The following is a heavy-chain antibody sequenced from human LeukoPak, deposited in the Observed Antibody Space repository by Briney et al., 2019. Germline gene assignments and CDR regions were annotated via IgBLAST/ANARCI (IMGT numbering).Heavy chain of an antibody. CDR1: GYTLTELS. CDR2: FDPEDGET. V-gene: IGHV1-24*01. J-gene: IGHJ4*02. Sequence: ASVKVSCKVSGYTLTELSMHWVRQAPGKGLEQMGGFDPEDGETIYAQKFQGRVTMTEDTSTDTAYMELSSLRSEDTAVYYCATVNYYDSSGYYHGGGSYFDYWGQGTLVTVSS. CDR3: ATVNYYDSSGYYHGGGSYFDY. D-gene: IGHD3-22*01.